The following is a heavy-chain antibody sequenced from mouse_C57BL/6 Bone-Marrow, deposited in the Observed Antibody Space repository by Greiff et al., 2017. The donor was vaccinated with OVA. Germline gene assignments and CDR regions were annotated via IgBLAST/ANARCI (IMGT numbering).Heavy chain of an antibody. CDR2: IYPSDSET. V-gene: IGHV1-61*01. CDR1: GYTFTSYW. Sequence: QVQLQQPGAELVRPGSSVKLSCKASGYTFTSYWMDWVKQRPGQGLEWIGNIYPSDSETHYNQKFKDKATLTVDKSSSTAYMQLSSLTSEDSAVYYCARGAGSSSFAYWGQGTLVTVSA. CDR3: ARGAGSSSFAY. D-gene: IGHD1-1*01. J-gene: IGHJ3*01.